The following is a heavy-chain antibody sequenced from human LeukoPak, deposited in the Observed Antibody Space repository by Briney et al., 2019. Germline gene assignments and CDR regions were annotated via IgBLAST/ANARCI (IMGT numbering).Heavy chain of an antibody. CDR1: GYTFTGYY. CDR3: ARITDLTIFGVVLISGFFDY. J-gene: IGHJ4*02. D-gene: IGHD3-3*01. CDR2: INPNSGAT. V-gene: IGHV1-2*02. Sequence: ASVKVSCKASGYTFTGYYMHWVRQAPGQGLEWMGWINPNSGATNYTQNFQGRVTMTRDTSISTAYMELSRLRSDDTAVYYCARITDLTIFGVVLISGFFDYCGQGTLVTVSS.